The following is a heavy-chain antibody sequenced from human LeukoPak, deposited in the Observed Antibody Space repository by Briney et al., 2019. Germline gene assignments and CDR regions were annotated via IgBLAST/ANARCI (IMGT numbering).Heavy chain of an antibody. D-gene: IGHD1-26*01. CDR1: GGSFSGYY. J-gene: IGHJ4*02. CDR3: ARGEVGATAFDY. Sequence: SETLSLTCAVYGGSFSGYYWSWIRQPPGKGLEWIGEINHSGSTNYNPSLKSRVTISVDTSRNQFSLKLNSVTAADTAVYYCARGEVGATAFDYWGQGTLVTVSS. V-gene: IGHV4-34*01. CDR2: INHSGST.